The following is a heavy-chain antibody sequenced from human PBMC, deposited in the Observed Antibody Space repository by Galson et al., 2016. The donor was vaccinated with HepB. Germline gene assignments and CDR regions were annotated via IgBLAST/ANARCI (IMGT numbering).Heavy chain of an antibody. CDR1: GFTFSSYG. CDR2: VWYDGSNE. V-gene: IGHV3-33*01. J-gene: IGHJ6*02. Sequence: SLRLSCAASGFTFSSYGMHWVRQAPGKGLEWVAVVWYDGSNEYYADSVKGRFTISRDNSKNTLYLQMNSLRAEDTALYYCARDFFSGYASGIWDPVYYYYGMDVWGQGTTVTVSS. D-gene: IGHD3-10*01. CDR3: ARDFFSGYASGIWDPVYYYYGMDV.